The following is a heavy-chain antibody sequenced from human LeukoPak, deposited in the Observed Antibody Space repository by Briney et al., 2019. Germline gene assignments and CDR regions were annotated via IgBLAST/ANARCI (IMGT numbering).Heavy chain of an antibody. CDR1: GFTVSSNY. J-gene: IGHJ3*02. CDR3: AREDGDYENAFDI. V-gene: IGHV3-66*01. D-gene: IGHD4-17*01. CDR2: IYSGGST. Sequence: GGSLRLSCAASGFTVSSNYMSWVRQAPGKGLEWVSVIYSGGSTYYADSVKGRFTISRDNSKNTLYLQMNSLRAEDTAVYYCAREDGDYENAFDIWGQGTMVTVSS.